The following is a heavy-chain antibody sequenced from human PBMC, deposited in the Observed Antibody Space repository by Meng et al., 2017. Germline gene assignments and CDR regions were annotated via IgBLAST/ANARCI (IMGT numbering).Heavy chain of an antibody. D-gene: IGHD3-22*01. CDR3: AREADYYYDSSGYYPLDAFDI. Sequence: GESLKISCAASGFTFSSYSMNWVRQAPGKGLEWVSSISSSSSYIYYADSVKGRFTISRDNAKNSLYLQMNSLRAEDTAVYYCAREADYYYDSSGYYPLDAFDIWGQGTMVTVSS. CDR2: ISSSSSYI. V-gene: IGHV3-21*01. CDR1: GFTFSSYS. J-gene: IGHJ3*02.